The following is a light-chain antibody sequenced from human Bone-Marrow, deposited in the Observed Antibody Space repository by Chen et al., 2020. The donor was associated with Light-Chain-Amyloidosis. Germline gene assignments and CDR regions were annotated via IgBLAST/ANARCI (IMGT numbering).Light chain of an antibody. CDR1: SSDVGSYRY. V-gene: IGLV2-11*01. Sequence: QSALTQPRSVSGSPGQSVTISCTGTSSDVGSYRYVSWYQHHPGKAPRLMIYDVNKRPSGVPARCSGSKSGSTASLTISGLQAEDEADYSCCSYAGSYPYVVFGGGTKLTVL. CDR2: DVN. CDR3: CSYAGSYPYVV. J-gene: IGLJ2*01.